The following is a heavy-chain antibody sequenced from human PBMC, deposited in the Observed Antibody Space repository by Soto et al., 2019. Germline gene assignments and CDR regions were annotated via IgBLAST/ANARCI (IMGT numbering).Heavy chain of an antibody. Sequence: GGSLRLSCAACGFTFSDFAITWVRQAPGRGLEWVSGISGSGGNTYYGDSVKGRFTISRDNSKNVVYLKMQNLRADDTALYYCAKDLLFSYLRCNGCFDFWGQGTLVTVSS. D-gene: IGHD6-19*01. CDR3: AKDLLFSYLRCNGCFDF. CDR2: ISGSGGNT. CDR1: GFTFSDFA. V-gene: IGHV3-23*01. J-gene: IGHJ4*02.